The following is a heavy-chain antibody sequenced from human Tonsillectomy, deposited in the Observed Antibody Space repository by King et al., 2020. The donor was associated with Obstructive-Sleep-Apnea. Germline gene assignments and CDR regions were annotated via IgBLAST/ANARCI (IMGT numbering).Heavy chain of an antibody. V-gene: IGHV3-30*03. CDR2: ISYDGSSE. J-gene: IGHJ4*02. CDR3: ASEEYYYDSSGYYYARSLKK. CDR1: GFSFSSYG. Sequence: VQLVESGGGVVQPGRSLRLSCAASGFSFSSYGMHWVRQAPGKGLEWVAVISYDGSSEYYADSVKGRLTISRENSKNTLYLQMNSLRGEDTAVYYCASEEYYYDSSGYYYARSLKKWGQGTLVTVSS. D-gene: IGHD3-22*01.